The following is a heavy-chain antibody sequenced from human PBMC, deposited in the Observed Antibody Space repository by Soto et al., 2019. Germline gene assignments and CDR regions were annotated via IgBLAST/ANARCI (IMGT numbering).Heavy chain of an antibody. CDR2: IITIFGTA. Sequence: QVQLVQSGAEVKKPGSSVKVSCKASGGTFSSYAISWVRQAPGQGLEWMGGIITIFGTANYAQKFQGRVTITADESTSTAYMELSSLRSEDTAVYYCARCVSQPITIFCPLDVWGQGTTVTVSS. J-gene: IGHJ6*02. D-gene: IGHD3-9*01. CDR3: ARCVSQPITIFCPLDV. V-gene: IGHV1-69*01. CDR1: GGTFSSYA.